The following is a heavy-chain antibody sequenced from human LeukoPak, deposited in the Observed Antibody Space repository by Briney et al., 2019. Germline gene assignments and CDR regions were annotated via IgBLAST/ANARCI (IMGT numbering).Heavy chain of an antibody. Sequence: GGSLRLSCAASGFTVSGNYMSWVRQAPGKGLEWVSVIYSGADTYYADSVKGRFTISRHSSQNTVFLQMNSLRPEDTAVYYCARAQYCSGGSCYSGALGSWGQGTLVTVS. J-gene: IGHJ5*02. D-gene: IGHD2-15*01. CDR3: ARAQYCSGGSCYSGALGS. CDR1: GFTVSGNY. V-gene: IGHV3-53*04. CDR2: IYSGADT.